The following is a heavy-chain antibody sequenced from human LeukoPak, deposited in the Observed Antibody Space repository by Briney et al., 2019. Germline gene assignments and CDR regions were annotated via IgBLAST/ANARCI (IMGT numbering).Heavy chain of an antibody. Sequence: GASVKVSCTASGYTFTAYYMHWVRQAPGQGLEWMGWINPNSGATNSAQKFQGRVTMTRDTSSSTAYMELSRLTSDDTAVYYCARGKAGTFYYWGQGTLVTVSS. V-gene: IGHV1-2*02. D-gene: IGHD6-13*01. CDR2: INPNSGAT. CDR3: ARGKAGTFYY. CDR1: GYTFTAYY. J-gene: IGHJ4*02.